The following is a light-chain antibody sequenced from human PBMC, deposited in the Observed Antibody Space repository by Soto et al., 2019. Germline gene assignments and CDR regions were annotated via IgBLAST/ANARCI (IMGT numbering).Light chain of an antibody. V-gene: IGLV2-14*01. CDR3: SSYTCSGTHVV. CDR1: SSDVGGYNY. Sequence: QSALTQPASVSGSPGQSITISCTGTSSDVGGYNYVSWYQQQPGKAPKLMIYEVSNRPSGVSNRFSGSKSGNTASLTISGLQAEDEADDYYSSYTCSGTHVVFGGGTKLTVL. CDR2: EVS. J-gene: IGLJ2*01.